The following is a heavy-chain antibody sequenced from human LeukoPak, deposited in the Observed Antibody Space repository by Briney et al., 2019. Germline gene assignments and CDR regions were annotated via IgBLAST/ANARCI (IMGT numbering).Heavy chain of an antibody. V-gene: IGHV1-69*13. CDR2: IIPIFGTA. D-gene: IGHD3-22*01. CDR1: GGTFSSYA. J-gene: IGHJ3*02. Sequence: SVKVSCKASGGTFSSYAISWVRQAPGQGLEWMGGIIPIFGTANYAQKFQGRVTITADESTSTAYMELSSLRSEDTAVYYCARKYDSSGYYYGDAFDIWGQGTMVTVSS. CDR3: ARKYDSSGYYYGDAFDI.